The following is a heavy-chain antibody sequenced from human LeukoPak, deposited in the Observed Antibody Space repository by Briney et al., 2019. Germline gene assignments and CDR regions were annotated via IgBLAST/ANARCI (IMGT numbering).Heavy chain of an antibody. CDR1: GFTFSSYW. V-gene: IGHV3-74*01. J-gene: IGHJ3*02. D-gene: IGHD6-6*01. Sequence: GGSLRLSCAASGFTFSSYWMHWVRQAPGKGLVWVSNINSDGSTTTYADSVKGRFTISRDNAENTLYLQMNSLRAEDTAVYYCARDLYSSSPIWGQGTMVTVSS. CDR3: ARDLYSSSPI. CDR2: INSDGSTT.